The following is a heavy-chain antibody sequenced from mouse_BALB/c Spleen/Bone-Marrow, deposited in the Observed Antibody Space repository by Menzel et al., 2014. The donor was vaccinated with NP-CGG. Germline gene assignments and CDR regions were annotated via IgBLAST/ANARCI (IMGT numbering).Heavy chain of an antibody. D-gene: IGHD2-10*02. CDR3: ARSGYGDYYAMDY. V-gene: IGHV5-17*02. J-gene: IGHJ4*01. CDR1: GFTFSSFG. CDR2: ISSGSSTI. Sequence: EVQRVESGGGLVQPGGSRKLSCAASGFTFSSFGIHWVRQAPEKGLEWVAYISSGSSTIYYADTVKGRFTISRDNPKNTLFLQMTSLRSEDTAMYYCARSGYGDYYAMDYWGQGTTVTVSS.